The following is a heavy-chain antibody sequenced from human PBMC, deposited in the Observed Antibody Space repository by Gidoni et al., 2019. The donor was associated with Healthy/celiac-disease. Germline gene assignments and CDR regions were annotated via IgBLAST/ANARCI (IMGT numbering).Heavy chain of an antibody. V-gene: IGHV1-69*01. J-gene: IGHJ3*02. CDR2: IIPIFGTA. D-gene: IGHD5-18*01. Sequence: QVQLVQSGAEVKKPGSSVKVSCTASGCTFSSYAISWVRQAPGQGREWMGGIIPIFGTANYAQKFQGRVTITADESTSTAYMELSSLRSEDTAVYYCARDGGYSYGSDAFDIWGQGTMVTVSS. CDR3: ARDGGYSYGSDAFDI. CDR1: GCTFSSYA.